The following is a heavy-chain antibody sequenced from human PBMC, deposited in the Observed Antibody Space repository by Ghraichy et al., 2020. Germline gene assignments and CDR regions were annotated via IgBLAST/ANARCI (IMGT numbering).Heavy chain of an antibody. Sequence: SETLSLTCAVYGGSFSGYYWSWIRQPPGKGLEWIGEVNHSGRSTYSPSLKSRLIVSAEASKNQFSLKLNSVTAADTAVYYCARGRGLKDYDNIGYNRKRGWDFDSWGQGTLVTVSS. CDR1: GGSFSGYY. CDR3: ARGRGLKDYDNIGYNRKRGWDFDS. CDR2: VNHSGRS. V-gene: IGHV4-34*01. J-gene: IGHJ4*02. D-gene: IGHD3-22*01.